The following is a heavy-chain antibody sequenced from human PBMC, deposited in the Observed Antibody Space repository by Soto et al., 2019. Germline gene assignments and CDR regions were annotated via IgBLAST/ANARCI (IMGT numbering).Heavy chain of an antibody. CDR1: GFSFSAYW. Sequence: GGSLRLSCAASGFSFSAYWMSWVRQAPGKGLEWVGNINEDGSEKNYVDSVKGRFTISRDNAKNSLYLQMNSLRAEDTAVYYCTKGGHIDYCGQGTLVTVSS. V-gene: IGHV3-7*03. CDR2: INEDGSEK. CDR3: TKGGHIDY. D-gene: IGHD3-16*01. J-gene: IGHJ4*02.